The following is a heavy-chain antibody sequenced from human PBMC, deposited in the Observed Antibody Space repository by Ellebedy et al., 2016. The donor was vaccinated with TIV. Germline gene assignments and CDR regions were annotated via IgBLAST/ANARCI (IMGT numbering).Heavy chain of an antibody. V-gene: IGHV4-59*02. CDR3: ARHTIFGVDF. Sequence: SETLSLTCAVYGGSVSSYYWSWIRQSPVKGLEWIGYIRYSGSTNYNPSLKSRVTISIDTSKNQFSLKLSSVTAADTAVYYCARHTIFGVDFWGQGTLVTVSS. CDR1: GGSVSSYY. CDR2: IRYSGST. D-gene: IGHD3-3*01. J-gene: IGHJ4*02.